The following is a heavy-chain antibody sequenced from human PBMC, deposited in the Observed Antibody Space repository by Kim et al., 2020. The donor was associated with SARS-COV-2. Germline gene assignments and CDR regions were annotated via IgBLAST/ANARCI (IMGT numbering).Heavy chain of an antibody. Sequence: GKGLEWVAVITYDGSNKYYADSVKGRFTISRDNSKNTLYLQMNSLRAEDTAVYYCARALGGSYYYGMDVWGQGTTVTVSS. D-gene: IGHD1-26*01. J-gene: IGHJ6*02. CDR3: ARALGGSYYYGMDV. V-gene: IGHV3-30-3*01. CDR2: ITYDGSNK.